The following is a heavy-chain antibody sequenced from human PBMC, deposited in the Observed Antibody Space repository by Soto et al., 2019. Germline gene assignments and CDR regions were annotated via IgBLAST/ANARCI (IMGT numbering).Heavy chain of an antibody. J-gene: IGHJ4*02. CDR1: GYSFPDYS. Sequence: ASVKVSCKTSGYSFPDYSINWVRQAPGQGLEWLGWITVYNGHTNYAPSLQGRVAITADTATSTVYMELTTLRSDDTAVYYCARAKRSYLSYVEYWGQGTPVTVS. CDR3: ARAKRSYLSYVEY. D-gene: IGHD3-10*01. V-gene: IGHV1-18*01. CDR2: ITVYNGHT.